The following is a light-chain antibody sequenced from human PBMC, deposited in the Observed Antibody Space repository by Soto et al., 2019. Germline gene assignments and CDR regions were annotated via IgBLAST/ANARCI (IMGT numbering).Light chain of an antibody. J-gene: IGKJ4*01. V-gene: IGKV3-11*01. CDR3: QQRSNWPPALT. CDR2: DAS. Sequence: EIVLTQSPETLSLSPGERATLSCRASQSVSSYLAWYQQKPGQAPRLLIYDASNRATGIPARFSGSGSGTDFTLTTSSLEPEDFAVYYCQQRSNWPPALTFGGGTKVDIK. CDR1: QSVSSY.